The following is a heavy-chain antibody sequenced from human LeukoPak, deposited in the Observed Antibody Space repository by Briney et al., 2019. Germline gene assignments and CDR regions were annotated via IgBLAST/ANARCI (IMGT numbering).Heavy chain of an antibody. CDR3: ARRKSPCGLLWFGELMGFDP. V-gene: IGHV4-34*01. Sequence: SETLSLTCAVYGGFFSGYYWSWIRQPPGKGLEWSGEINRSGSTNYNPSLKSRVTISVDTSKNQFSLKLSSVTAADTAVYYCARRKSPCGLLWFGELMGFDPWGQGTLVTVSS. CDR1: GGFFSGYY. CDR2: INRSGST. J-gene: IGHJ5*02. D-gene: IGHD3-10*01.